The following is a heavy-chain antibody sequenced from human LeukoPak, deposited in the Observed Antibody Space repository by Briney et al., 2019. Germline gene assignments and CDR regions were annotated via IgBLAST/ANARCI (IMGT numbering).Heavy chain of an antibody. J-gene: IGHJ4*02. CDR2: IYHRGST. V-gene: IGHV4-59*08. D-gene: IGHD5-18*01. CDR1: GGSISSYY. CDR3: ARNGYSYGYDY. Sequence: SETLSLTCGVPGGSISSYYWSWIRQPPGKGLAWIGDIYHRGSTNYNPPLKSRVTISVDTFKNQFSLKLSSVTAADTAVYYCARNGYSYGYDYWGQGTLVTVSS.